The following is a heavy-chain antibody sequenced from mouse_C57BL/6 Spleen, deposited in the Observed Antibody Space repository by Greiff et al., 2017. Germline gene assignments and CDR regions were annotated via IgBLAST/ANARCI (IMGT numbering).Heavy chain of an antibody. CDR1: GFNIKDYY. J-gene: IGHJ3*01. Sequence: EVQLQQSGAELVRPGASVKLSCTASGFNIKDYYMHWVKQRPEQGLEWIGRIDPEDGDTEYAPKFQGKATMTADPSSNTAYRQLSSLTSEDTAFYYCTTFYDDDGAYWGQGTLVTVSA. CDR2: IDPEDGDT. CDR3: TTFYDDDGAY. V-gene: IGHV14-1*01. D-gene: IGHD2-4*01.